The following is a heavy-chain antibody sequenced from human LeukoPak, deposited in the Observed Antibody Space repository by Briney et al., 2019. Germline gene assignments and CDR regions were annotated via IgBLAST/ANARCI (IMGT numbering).Heavy chain of an antibody. D-gene: IGHD5-24*01. J-gene: IGHJ4*02. CDR1: GFTFRSYS. CDR3: ARDSSDAYNPEPGY. CDR2: ISGMGSTI. Sequence: GGSLRLSCAASGFTFRSYSMNWVRQAPGKGLEWVSFISGMGSTIYYADSVEGRFTISRDNAKNSVYLQMNSLRDEDTAVYYCARDSSDAYNPEPGYWGQGTLVTVSS. V-gene: IGHV3-48*02.